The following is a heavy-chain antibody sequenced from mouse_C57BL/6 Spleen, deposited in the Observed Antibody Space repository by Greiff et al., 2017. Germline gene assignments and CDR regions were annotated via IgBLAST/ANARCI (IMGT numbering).Heavy chain of an antibody. D-gene: IGHD2-4*01. J-gene: IGHJ4*01. Sequence: VQLQQSGPELVKPGASVKISCKASGYAFSSSWMNWVKQRPGKGLEWIGRIYPGDGDTNYNGKFKGKATLTADKSASTAYMQLSSLTSEDSAVYFCARSEIYDYDPHYAMGYWGQGTSVTVSS. CDR2: IYPGDGDT. CDR1: GYAFSSSW. CDR3: ARSEIYDYDPHYAMGY. V-gene: IGHV1-82*01.